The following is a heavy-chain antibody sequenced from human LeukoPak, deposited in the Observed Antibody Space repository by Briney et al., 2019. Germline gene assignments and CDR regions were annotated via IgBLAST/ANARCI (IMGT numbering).Heavy chain of an antibody. CDR2: INSDGSST. CDR1: GFTFSSYW. J-gene: IGHJ5*02. CDR3: AKGPPGESLSRHWFDP. V-gene: IGHV3-74*01. D-gene: IGHD3-10*01. Sequence: AGGSLRLSCAASGFTFSSYWMHWVRQAPGKGLVWVSRINSDGSSTSYADSVKGRFTISRDNSKNTLYLQMNSLRAEDTAVYYCAKGPPGESLSRHWFDPWGQGTLVTVSS.